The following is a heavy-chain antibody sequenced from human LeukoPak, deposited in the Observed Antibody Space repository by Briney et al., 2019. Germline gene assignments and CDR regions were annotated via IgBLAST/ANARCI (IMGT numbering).Heavy chain of an antibody. CDR3: AKGAHIYGDYGAFDI. CDR1: GFTFSKYG. CDR2: IWYDGSKK. D-gene: IGHD4-17*01. Sequence: PGGSLRLSCAASGFTFSKYGMDWVRQAPGKGLEWVAVIWYDGSKKYYPDSVKGRFTISRDSSKNTLYLQMNSLRAEDTAVYYCAKGAHIYGDYGAFDIWGQGTMVTVSS. J-gene: IGHJ3*02. V-gene: IGHV3-33*03.